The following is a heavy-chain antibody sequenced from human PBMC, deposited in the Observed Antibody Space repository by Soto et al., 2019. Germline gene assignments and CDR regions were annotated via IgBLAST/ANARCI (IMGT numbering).Heavy chain of an antibody. CDR2: IFPIFGTA. CDR1: GGTFSSYA. V-gene: IGHV1-69*06. Sequence: GASVKVSCKASGGTFSSYAISWVRQAPGQGLEWMGGIFPIFGTANYAQKFQGRVTITADKSTSTAYMELSSLRSEDTAVYYCARGGAGYXSSTSCHRGYYYYGMDVWGQGTTVTVSS. J-gene: IGHJ6*02. D-gene: IGHD2-2*01. CDR3: ARGGAGYXSSTSCHRGYYYYGMDV.